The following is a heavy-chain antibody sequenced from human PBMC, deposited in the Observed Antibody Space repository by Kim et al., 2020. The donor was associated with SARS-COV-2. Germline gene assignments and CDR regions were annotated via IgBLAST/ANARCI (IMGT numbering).Heavy chain of an antibody. V-gene: IGHV3-21*01. Sequence: ADSVKGRFTSSRDSAKNSLCLQMNSLRAEDTAVYYCARFVDYYDSSGYCRWGQGTLVTVSS. D-gene: IGHD3-22*01. J-gene: IGHJ4*02. CDR3: ARFVDYYDSSGYCR.